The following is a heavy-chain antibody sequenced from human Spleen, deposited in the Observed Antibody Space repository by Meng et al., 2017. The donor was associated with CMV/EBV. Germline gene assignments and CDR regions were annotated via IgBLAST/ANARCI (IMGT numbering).Heavy chain of an antibody. J-gene: IGHJ4*02. Sequence: GGSLRLSCAASGFTFSSYGMHWVRQAPGKGLEWVAVIWYDGSNKYYIDSVKGRFTISRDNSNNTVSLQMNSLRTEDTSLYYCAKGGGWNYEDYWGQGTLVTVSS. CDR2: IWYDGSNK. CDR3: AKGGGWNYEDY. CDR1: GFTFSSYG. D-gene: IGHD1-7*01. V-gene: IGHV3-30*02.